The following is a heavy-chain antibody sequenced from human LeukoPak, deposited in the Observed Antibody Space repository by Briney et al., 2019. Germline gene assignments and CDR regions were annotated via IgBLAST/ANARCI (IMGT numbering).Heavy chain of an antibody. CDR2: IREDGTEK. V-gene: IGHV3-7*01. J-gene: IGHJ2*01. CDR3: ARVSAAGSGFLDL. Sequence: GGSLRLSCTAPGFTFSGAWMTWVRQAPGKGLEWVANIREDGTEKNYVDSVKGRFTISRDNAKNSLFLQMSNLRDDDTAIYYCARVSAAGSGFLDLWGRGTLVLVSA. D-gene: IGHD6-13*01. CDR1: GFTFSGAW.